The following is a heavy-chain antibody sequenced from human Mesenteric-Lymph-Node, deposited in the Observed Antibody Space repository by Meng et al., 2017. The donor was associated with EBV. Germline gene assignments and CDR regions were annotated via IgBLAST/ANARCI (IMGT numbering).Heavy chain of an antibody. D-gene: IGHD4-17*01. V-gene: IGHV1-3*01. CDR2: INPAFGNT. J-gene: IGHJ4*02. Sequence: QVQLVQSGTEVKKPGASVKVSCKASGYIFESYRVYWARQAPGQRLEWMGWINPAFGNTDYSQKFQGKVTITSDTSASTAYMDLTSLTPEDTAVYFCARDAGDYVLDYWGQGTLVTVSS. CDR1: GYIFESYR. CDR3: ARDAGDYVLDY.